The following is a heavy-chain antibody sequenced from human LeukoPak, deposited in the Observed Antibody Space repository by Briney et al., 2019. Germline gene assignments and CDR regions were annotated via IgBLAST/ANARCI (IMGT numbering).Heavy chain of an antibody. Sequence: PSETLSLTCTVSGYSINNGYYWSWIRQPAGKGLEWIGRIYTSGSTNYNPSLKSRVTMSVDTSKNQFSLKLSSVTAADTAVYYCARDETTRGYYYYMDVWGKGTTVTISS. J-gene: IGHJ6*03. CDR1: GYSINNGYY. CDR3: ARDETTRGYYYYMDV. D-gene: IGHD4-17*01. V-gene: IGHV4-4*07. CDR2: IYTSGST.